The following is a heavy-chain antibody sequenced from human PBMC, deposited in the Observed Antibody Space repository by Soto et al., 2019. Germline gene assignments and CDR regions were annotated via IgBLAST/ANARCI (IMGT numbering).Heavy chain of an antibody. CDR2: ISGSGGST. CDR1: GFSFGASW. Sequence: GGSLRLSCAASGFSFGASWMAWVRQAPGKGLEWVSAISGSGGSTYYADSVKGRFTISRDNSKNTLYLQMNSLRAEDTAVYYCAKSPRGYYYYMDVWGKGTTVTVSS. CDR3: AKSPRGYYYYMDV. J-gene: IGHJ6*03. V-gene: IGHV3-23*01.